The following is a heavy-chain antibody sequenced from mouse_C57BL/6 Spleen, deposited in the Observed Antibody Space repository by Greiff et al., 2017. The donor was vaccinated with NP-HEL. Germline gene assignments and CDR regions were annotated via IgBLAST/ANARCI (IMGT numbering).Heavy chain of an antibody. V-gene: IGHV1-61*01. CDR1: GYTFTSYW. CDR2: IYPSDSET. CDR3: ARESYGSFDY. D-gene: IGHD1-1*01. J-gene: IGHJ2*01. Sequence: QVQLQQPGAELVRPGSSVKLSCKASGYTFTSYWMGWVKQRPGQGLAWIGNIYPSDSETHYNQKFKDKATLTVDKSSSTAYMQLSSLTSEDSAVYYCARESYGSFDYWGQGTTLTVSS.